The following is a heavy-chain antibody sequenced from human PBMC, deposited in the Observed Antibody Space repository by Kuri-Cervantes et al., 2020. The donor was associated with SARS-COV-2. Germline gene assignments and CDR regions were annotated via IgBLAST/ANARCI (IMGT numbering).Heavy chain of an antibody. CDR1: GFTFSSYA. J-gene: IGHJ4*02. D-gene: IGHD3-22*01. CDR3: AKDHQYYYDSSGYYYFGY. Sequence: GGSLRLSCAASGFTFSSYAVSWVRQAPGKGLEWVSAISGSGGSTYYADSVKGRFTISRDNSKNTLYLQMNSLRAEDTAVYYCAKDHQYYYDSSGYYYFGYWGQGTLVTVSS. CDR2: ISGSGGST. V-gene: IGHV3-23*01.